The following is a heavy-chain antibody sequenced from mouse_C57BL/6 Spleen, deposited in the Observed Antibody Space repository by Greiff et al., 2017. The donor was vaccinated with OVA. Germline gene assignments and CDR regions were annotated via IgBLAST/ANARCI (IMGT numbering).Heavy chain of an antibody. J-gene: IGHJ4*01. CDR3: ARWYGNYAMDY. D-gene: IGHD2-10*02. CDR1: GYAFSSSW. Sequence: QLQQSGPELVKPGASVKISCKASGYAFSSSWMNWVKQRPGKGLEWIGRIYPGDGDTNYNGKFKGKATLTADKSSSTAYMQLSSLTSEDSAVYFCARWYGNYAMDYWGQGTSVTVSS. V-gene: IGHV1-82*01. CDR2: IYPGDGDT.